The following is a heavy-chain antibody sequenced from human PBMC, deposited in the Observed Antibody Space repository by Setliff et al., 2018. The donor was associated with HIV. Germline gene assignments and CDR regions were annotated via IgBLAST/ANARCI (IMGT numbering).Heavy chain of an antibody. J-gene: IGHJ6*04. D-gene: IGHD3-10*01. V-gene: IGHV1-8*01. CDR1: GSTFNNYD. CDR3: ARGKGVRGVIITGGLDV. Sequence: ASVKVSCKSSGSTFNNYDIIWLRQATGQGLEWLGWMNLNSDVAGYAPGFHDRLTMTRSTSMDTTNLELRSLRSEDTAVYYCARGKGVRGVIITGGLDVWGKGTAVTVSS. CDR2: MNLNSDVA.